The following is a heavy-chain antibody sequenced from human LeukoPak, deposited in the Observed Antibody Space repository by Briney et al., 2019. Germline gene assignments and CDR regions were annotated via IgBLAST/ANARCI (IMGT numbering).Heavy chain of an antibody. CDR2: IFQGGGEI. CDR1: GFTFSDFA. CDR3: ATYRQVMLPFES. J-gene: IGHJ4*02. V-gene: IGHV3-23*01. Sequence: GGSLRLSCAASGFTFSDFAMIWVRQPPGKGLEGVSSIFQGGGEIHYADSVRGRFTISRDNSRSTLFMQMNSLRAEDTAIYYCATYRQVMLPFESWGQGTLVTVSS. D-gene: IGHD5-18*01.